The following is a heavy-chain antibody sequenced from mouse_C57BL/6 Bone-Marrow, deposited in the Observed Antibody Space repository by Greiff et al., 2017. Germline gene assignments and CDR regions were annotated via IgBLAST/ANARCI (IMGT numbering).Heavy chain of an antibody. CDR2: IDPEDGET. CDR3: ARSKGYLFAY. CDR1: GFNIKDYY. Sequence: EVMLVESGAELVKPGASVKLSCTASGFNIKDYYMHWVKQRTEQGLEWIGRIDPEDGETKYAPKFQGKATITADTSSNTAYLQLSSLTSEDTAVYYCARSKGYLFAYWGQGTLVTVSA. D-gene: IGHD2-3*01. J-gene: IGHJ3*01. V-gene: IGHV14-2*01.